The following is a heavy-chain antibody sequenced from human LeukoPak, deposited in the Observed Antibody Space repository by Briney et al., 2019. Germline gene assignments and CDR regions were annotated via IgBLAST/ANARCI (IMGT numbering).Heavy chain of an antibody. D-gene: IGHD6-13*01. CDR3: ARGALVAGGRLKNNWFDP. CDR2: ISYDGNTK. J-gene: IGHJ5*02. CDR1: GFTFSNYA. V-gene: IGHV3-30*03. Sequence: GGSLRLSCAASGFTFSNYAMHWVRQAPGKGLEWVALISYDGNTKYNVDSVKGQFTISRDNSKNILFLQMNSLKLEDTAMYYCARGALVAGGRLKNNWFDPWGQGTLVTVSS.